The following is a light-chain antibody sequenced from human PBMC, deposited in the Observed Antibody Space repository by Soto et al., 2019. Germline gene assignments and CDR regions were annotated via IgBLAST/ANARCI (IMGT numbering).Light chain of an antibody. CDR3: QVWDSSSDLVV. J-gene: IGLJ2*01. V-gene: IGLV3-21*04. CDR2: HDS. CDR1: NIGSKS. Sequence: SYELTQPPSVSVAPGKTARITCGGNNIGSKSVHWYQQKPGQAPVLVIYHDSDRPSGIPERFSGSNSGNTATLTISRVAAGDEADYYCQVWDSSSDLVVFGGGTKLTVL.